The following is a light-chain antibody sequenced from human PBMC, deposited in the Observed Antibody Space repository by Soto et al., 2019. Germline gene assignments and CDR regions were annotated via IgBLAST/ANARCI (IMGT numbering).Light chain of an antibody. V-gene: IGKV1-9*01. CDR2: AAS. CDR1: QGISSY. J-gene: IGKJ4*01. CDR3: QQLNSYLT. Sequence: DIQLTQSPSFLSASVGDRVTITCRASQGISSYLAWYQQKPGKAPKLLIYAASTLQSGVPSRFSGSGSGTEFTLIISSLQPEDFATYYCQQLNSYLTFGVGTKVEIK.